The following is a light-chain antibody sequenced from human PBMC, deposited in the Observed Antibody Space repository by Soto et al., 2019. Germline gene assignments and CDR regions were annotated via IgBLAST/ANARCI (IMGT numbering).Light chain of an antibody. CDR1: QSVNSN. CDR2: ATS. CDR3: QQYDNKPPIT. Sequence: EIVMTQSPATLSVSPGERATLSCRASQSVNSNLAWYQQKPGQAPRLLIYATSTRATGIPDRFSGSGSGTEFSLTISNLQSGDFAVYHCQQYDNKPPITFGQGTRLEI. J-gene: IGKJ5*01. V-gene: IGKV3-15*01.